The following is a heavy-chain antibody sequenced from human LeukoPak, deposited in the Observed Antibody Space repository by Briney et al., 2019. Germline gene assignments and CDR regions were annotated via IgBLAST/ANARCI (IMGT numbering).Heavy chain of an antibody. V-gene: IGHV3-23*01. D-gene: IGHD4-23*01. Sequence: GGSLRLSCAASGFTFSSYAMSWVRQAPGKGLEWVSTVDVSGGTTYYADSVKGRFTISRDNSKNTLYLQMNSLRADDTAVYYCAKDQTPYSWGQGTLITVSS. CDR2: VDVSGGTT. CDR1: GFTFSSYA. CDR3: AKDQTPYS. J-gene: IGHJ4*02.